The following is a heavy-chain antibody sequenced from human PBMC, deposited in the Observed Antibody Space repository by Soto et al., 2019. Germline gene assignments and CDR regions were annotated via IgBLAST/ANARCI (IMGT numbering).Heavy chain of an antibody. CDR1: GFTFSSYS. V-gene: IGHV3-23*01. J-gene: IGHJ4*02. CDR3: AKKVNSGPGSQYFDY. CDR2: FRTSGDGGTT. D-gene: IGHD3-10*01. Sequence: GGSLRLSCAASGFTFSSYSMSWVRQAPGKGLEWVSGFRTSGDGGTTYYADSVKVRFTISRDNSKNMLFLQMNSLRAEDTAIYYCAKKVNSGPGSQYFDYWGQGTLVTVSS.